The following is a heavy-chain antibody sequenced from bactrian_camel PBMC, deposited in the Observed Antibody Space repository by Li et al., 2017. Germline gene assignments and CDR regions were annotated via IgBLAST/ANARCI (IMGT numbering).Heavy chain of an antibody. CDR1: GATSESYC. Sequence: QLVESGGGSVQAGGSLRLSCVASGATSESYCIGWFRQAPGKEREGVAQIYGGGGSMWYTDSVAGRFTISQDNAKKTLYLEMNMVKPEDTAMYYCAADSRVCWSPNDALSPRDFGFWGQGTQVTVS. J-gene: IGHJ6*01. V-gene: IGHV3S1*01. CDR2: IYGGGGSM. CDR3: AADSRVCWSPNDALSPRDFGF. D-gene: IGHD1*01.